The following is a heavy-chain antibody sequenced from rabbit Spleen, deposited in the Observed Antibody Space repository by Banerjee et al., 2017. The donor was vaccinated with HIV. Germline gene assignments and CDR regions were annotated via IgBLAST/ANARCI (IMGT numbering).Heavy chain of an antibody. CDR1: GVSFSSSSY. CDR3: ARGDGSSGWGSNL. J-gene: IGHJ4*01. V-gene: IGHV1S40*01. D-gene: IGHD4-1*01. Sequence: VESGGGLVKPGASLTLTCTASGVSFSSSSYMCWVRQAPGKGLEWIGTIYSGSTGTIDYASWAKGRFTISKTSSTTVTLQMTSLTAADTATYFCARGDGSSGWGSNLWGPGTLVTVS. CDR2: IYSGSTGTI.